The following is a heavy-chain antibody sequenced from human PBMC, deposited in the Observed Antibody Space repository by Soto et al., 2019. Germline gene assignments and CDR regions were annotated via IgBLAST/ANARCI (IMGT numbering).Heavy chain of an antibody. J-gene: IGHJ6*02. Sequence: GASVKVSCKASGYTFTGYYMHWVRQAPGQGLEWMGWINPNSGGTNYAQKFQGWVTMTRDTSISTAYMELSRLRSDDTAVYYCARGDTYYYGSGSSYYYYYYGMDVWGQGTTVTVSS. D-gene: IGHD3-10*01. CDR3: ARGDTYYYGSGSSYYYYYYGMDV. CDR1: GYTFTGYY. CDR2: INPNSGGT. V-gene: IGHV1-2*04.